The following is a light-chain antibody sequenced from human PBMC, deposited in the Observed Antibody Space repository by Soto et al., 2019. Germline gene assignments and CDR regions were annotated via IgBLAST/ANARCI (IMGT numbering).Light chain of an antibody. CDR2: EVS. V-gene: IGLV2-14*01. CDR3: CSYAGSYTWV. CDR1: SSDVGTYNH. Sequence: QSALTQPASVSGSPGQSITISCTGTSSDVGTYNHVSWYQQHPGKAPQLIIYEVSNRPSGLSNRFSASKSGNTASLTISGLQAEDEADYYCCSYAGSYTWVFGGGTKVTVL. J-gene: IGLJ3*02.